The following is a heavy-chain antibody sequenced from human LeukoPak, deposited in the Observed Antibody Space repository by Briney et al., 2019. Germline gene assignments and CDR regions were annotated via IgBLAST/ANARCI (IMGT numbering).Heavy chain of an antibody. CDR1: GFTFSSYG. J-gene: IGHJ4*02. Sequence: PGGSLRLSCAASGFTFSSYGMHWVRQAPGKGLEWVAVISYDGSNKYYADSVKGRFTISRDNSKNTLYLQMNSLRAEDTAVYYCAKVTVWELHYWGQGALVTVSS. CDR2: ISYDGSNK. V-gene: IGHV3-30*18. CDR3: AKVTVWELHY. D-gene: IGHD1-26*01.